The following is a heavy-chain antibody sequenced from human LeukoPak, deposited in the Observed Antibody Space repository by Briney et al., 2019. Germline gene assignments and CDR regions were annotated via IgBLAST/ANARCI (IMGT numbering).Heavy chain of an antibody. CDR2: INPSGGST. CDR3: AKDASYYDFWSGYYYGMDV. D-gene: IGHD3-3*01. CDR1: GYTFTTYY. V-gene: IGHV1-46*01. J-gene: IGHJ6*02. Sequence: AAPVKVSCKASGYTFTTYYLHWVRQAPGQGLEWMGVINPSGGSTSYAQKFQGRVTMTRDTSTGTVYMELSSLRSEDTAVYYCAKDASYYDFWSGYYYGMDVWGQGTTVTVSS.